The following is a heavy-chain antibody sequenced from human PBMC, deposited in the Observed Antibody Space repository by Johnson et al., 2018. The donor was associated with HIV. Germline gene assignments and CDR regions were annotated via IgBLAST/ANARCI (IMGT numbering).Heavy chain of an antibody. J-gene: IGHJ3*02. CDR3: AKGFTLDAVAFDI. V-gene: IGHV3-7*02. CDR2: IKQDGSEK. CDR1: GFTFSSYW. Sequence: VQLVESGGGLVQPGGSLRLSCAASGFTFSSYWMSWVRPAPGKGLEWMANIKQDGSEKYYADSVKGRLTISRDNSKNTLYLQMNSRRAEDTAVYYCAKGFTLDAVAFDIWGQGTMVTVSS.